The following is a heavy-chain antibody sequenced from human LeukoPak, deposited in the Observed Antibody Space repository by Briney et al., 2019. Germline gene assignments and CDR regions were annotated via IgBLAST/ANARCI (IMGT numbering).Heavy chain of an antibody. CDR1: GGSFSGYY. CDR3: ARRLPYYGSGSYLDY. Sequence: PSETLSPTCAVYGGSFSGYYWSWIRQPPGKGLEWIGEINHSGSTNYNPSLKSRVTISVDTSKNQFSLKLSSVTAADTAVYYCARRLPYYGSGSYLDYWGQGTLVTVSS. J-gene: IGHJ4*02. V-gene: IGHV4-34*01. D-gene: IGHD3-10*01. CDR2: INHSGST.